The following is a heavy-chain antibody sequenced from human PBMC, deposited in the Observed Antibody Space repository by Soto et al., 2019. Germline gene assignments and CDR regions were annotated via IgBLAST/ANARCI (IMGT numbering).Heavy chain of an antibody. J-gene: IGHJ4*02. V-gene: IGHV3-30*03. CDR3: VTQTGSGSYYNAGSGGHFDS. Sequence: PGGSLRLSCAASGFTFNNYGMHWVRQAPGKGLEWVVVISFDGRNSYYLDSVKGRFTISRDNSKNTLYLDMTSLRPEDTAIYYCVTQTGSGSYYNAGSGGHFDSWGQGILVTVSS. CDR1: GFTFNNYG. D-gene: IGHD3-10*01. CDR2: ISFDGRNS.